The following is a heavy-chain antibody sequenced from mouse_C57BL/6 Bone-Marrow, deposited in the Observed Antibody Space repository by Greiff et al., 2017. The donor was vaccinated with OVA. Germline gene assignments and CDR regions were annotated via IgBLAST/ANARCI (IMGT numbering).Heavy chain of an antibody. CDR1: GYTFTSYT. D-gene: IGHD2-1*01. CDR2: LNPSSGYT. V-gene: IGHV1-4*01. CDR3: AREDGNWFAD. Sequence: QVQLQQSGADLARPGASVKMSCKASGYTFTSYTMHWVKQRPGQGLEWIGYLNPSSGYTKYNQKFKDKATLTADKSSSTAYMQRSSLTSEDSAVEYCAREDGNWFADWGQGTLVTVSA. J-gene: IGHJ3*01.